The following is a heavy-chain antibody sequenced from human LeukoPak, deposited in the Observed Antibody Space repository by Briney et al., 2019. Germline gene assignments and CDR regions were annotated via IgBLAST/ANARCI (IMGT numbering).Heavy chain of an antibody. Sequence: GGSLRLSCAASGSTFSSDAMSWVRQAPGKGLEWVSGISGSGGDTYYADSVTGRFTISRDDSKNTLYLQMNSLRDEDTAVYYCARETKYGGYSYGFLDYWGQGTPVTVSS. J-gene: IGHJ4*02. CDR1: GSTFSSDA. CDR2: ISGSGGDT. V-gene: IGHV3-23*01. CDR3: ARETKYGGYSYGFLDY. D-gene: IGHD5-18*01.